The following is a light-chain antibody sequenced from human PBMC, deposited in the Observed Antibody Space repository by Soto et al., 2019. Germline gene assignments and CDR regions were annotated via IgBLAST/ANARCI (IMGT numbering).Light chain of an antibody. Sequence: EKVMTQSPVTLSVSPGERATLSCRASQSVRSSLAWYQQKPGQAPRLLIYGASSRATGITDRFSGSDSASGTDFTLFISRLEPEDCGVFYCQQNGRSPTFGPGTKVDI. V-gene: IGKV3-20*01. CDR1: QSVRSS. CDR2: GAS. J-gene: IGKJ3*01. CDR3: QQNGRSPT.